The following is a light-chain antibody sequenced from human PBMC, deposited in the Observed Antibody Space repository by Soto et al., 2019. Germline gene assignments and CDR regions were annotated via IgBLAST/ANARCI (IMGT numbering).Light chain of an antibody. CDR3: VQHIEFSLT. CDR2: ELS. J-gene: IGKJ3*01. CDR1: QSLFNSDDGNTY. V-gene: IGKV2-40*01. Sequence: DTVMTQTPLFLPVTPGEPASISCRSSQSLFNSDDGNTYVDWYLQKQGHSPQLLISELSYRASGVPDRFGCSGSGTDFTLKISRVKAEGLGAYECVQHIEFSLTVGPGTKVDI.